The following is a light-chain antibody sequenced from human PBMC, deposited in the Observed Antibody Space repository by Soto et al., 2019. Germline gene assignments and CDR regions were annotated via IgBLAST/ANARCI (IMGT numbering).Light chain of an antibody. CDR3: QHLHSWPLL. CDR1: QNVNNR. V-gene: IGKV3-15*01. CDR2: GAS. Sequence: EIVMTQSPAMLSVSPGERATLSCRASQNVNNRLAWYQQKAGQPPRLLIYGASTRATGIPARFSGSGSGTEFTLTISSLQSEDFAVYFSQHLHSWPLLFGQGTKVEIK. J-gene: IGKJ1*01.